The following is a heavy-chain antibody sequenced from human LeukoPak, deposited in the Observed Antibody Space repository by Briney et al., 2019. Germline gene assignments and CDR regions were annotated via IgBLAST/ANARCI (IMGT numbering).Heavy chain of an antibody. D-gene: IGHD2-2*02. CDR3: ARNDVVVPAAIGVRSYYYYYMDV. Sequence: SETLSLTCTVSGYSISSGYYWGWIRQPPGEGLEWIGSIYHSGSTYYNPSLNSRVTISVDTSKKRFSLNLSSVTAADTAVYYCARNDVVVPAAIGVRSYYYYYMDVWGKGTTVTVSS. J-gene: IGHJ6*03. CDR2: IYHSGST. CDR1: GYSISSGYY. V-gene: IGHV4-38-2*02.